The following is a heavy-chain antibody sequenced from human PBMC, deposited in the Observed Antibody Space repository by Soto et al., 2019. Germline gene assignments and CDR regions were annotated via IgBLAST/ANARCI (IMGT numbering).Heavy chain of an antibody. CDR2: VYPSDSRT. J-gene: IGHJ5*02. CDR3: ARGNVANWFGP. V-gene: IGHV5-51*01. Sequence: VESLKISCDASGDSFTGYWIVWVRQMPGKGLEWMGIVYPSDSRTKYSPSFQGQVTISADTSTSTTYLQWTSLKASDTAIYYCARGNVANWFGPWGQGTLVTVSS. CDR1: GDSFTGYW.